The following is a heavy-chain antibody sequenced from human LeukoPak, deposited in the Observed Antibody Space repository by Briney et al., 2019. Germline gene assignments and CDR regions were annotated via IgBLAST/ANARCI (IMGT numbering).Heavy chain of an antibody. CDR2: IRSDGSSK. J-gene: IGHJ4*02. CDR3: AKWSGDYPSYYLDY. Sequence: YPGGSLRLSCVASGLNFDDSAMHWVRQAPGKGLEWVALIRSDGSSKNYVESVKGRFTISRDASKKTVYLQMNSLRAEDTAMYFCAKWSGDYPSYYLDYWGQGTLVTVSS. CDR1: GLNFDDSA. D-gene: IGHD4-17*01. V-gene: IGHV3-30*02.